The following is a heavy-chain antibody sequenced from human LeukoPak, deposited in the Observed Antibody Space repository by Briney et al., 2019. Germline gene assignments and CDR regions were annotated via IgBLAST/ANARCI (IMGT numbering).Heavy chain of an antibody. Sequence: SETLSLTCVVYGGSFRGYYWSWIRQPPGKGLEWIGEINHSGSTNYNPSLKSRVTISVDTSKNQFSLKLSSVTAADTAVYSCARGRYGDYERYFDYWDQGTLVTVSS. D-gene: IGHD4-17*01. CDR1: GGSFRGYY. J-gene: IGHJ4*02. CDR2: INHSGST. V-gene: IGHV4-34*01. CDR3: ARGRYGDYERYFDY.